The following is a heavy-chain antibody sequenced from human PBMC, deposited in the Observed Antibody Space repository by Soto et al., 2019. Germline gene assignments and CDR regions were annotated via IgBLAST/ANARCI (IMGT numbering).Heavy chain of an antibody. D-gene: IGHD3-16*01. CDR3: ARGLGGRMDD. V-gene: IGHV1-69*08. J-gene: IGHJ6*02. CDR2: IIPILGET. CDR1: GTIFSSYT. Sequence: QVQLVQSGAEVKKPGSSVRVSCKASGTIFSSYTIIWVRQAPGQGLEWMGRIIPILGETNSAQKFQGRVTLTADKSTNTDYMELTSLRLEDTALYYCARGLGGRMDDWGQGTTVTVSS.